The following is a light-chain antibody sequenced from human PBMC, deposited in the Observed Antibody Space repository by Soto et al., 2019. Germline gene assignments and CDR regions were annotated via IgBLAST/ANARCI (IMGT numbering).Light chain of an antibody. J-gene: IGLJ2*01. CDR1: ALPNLY. CDR3: QSADSSGTYQVV. CDR2: KDS. V-gene: IGLV3-25*03. Sequence: SYELTQPPSVSVSPGQTARITCSGDALPNLYAYWYQQKPGQAPVLVLYKDSERTSGIPERFSGSSSGTTVTLTISGVQAEDEADYYCQSADSSGTYQVVFGGGTQLTVL.